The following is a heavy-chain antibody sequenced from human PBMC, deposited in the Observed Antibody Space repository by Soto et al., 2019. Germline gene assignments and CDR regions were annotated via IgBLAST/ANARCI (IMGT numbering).Heavy chain of an antibody. CDR1: VFTFDDYA. J-gene: IGHJ3*02. D-gene: IGHD6-19*01. CDR3: AQDINSSLISVAGEPNAFDI. CDR2: ISWNSGSI. V-gene: IGHV3-9*01. Sequence: EVQLVESGGGLVQPGSSLRLSCAASVFTFDDYAMHWVRQAPGKGLEWVSGISWNSGSIGYADSVKGRFTISRDNAKNSLYLQMNSLRAEDTALYYCAQDINSSLISVAGEPNAFDILGQGTMVTFSS.